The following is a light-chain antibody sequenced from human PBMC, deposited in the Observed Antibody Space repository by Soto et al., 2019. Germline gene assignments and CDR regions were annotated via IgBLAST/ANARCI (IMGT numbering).Light chain of an antibody. CDR1: SSNIGNNY. V-gene: IGLV1-51*01. CDR3: GTWNSSRSAVV. Sequence: QSVLTQPPSVSAAPGQTVTISCSGSSSNIGNNYVSWYQQHPRTAPKLLIYDNNKRPSGIPDRFSGSKSGTSATLGITGLQTGDEADYYCGTWNSSRSAVVFGGGTKLTVL. CDR2: DNN. J-gene: IGLJ2*01.